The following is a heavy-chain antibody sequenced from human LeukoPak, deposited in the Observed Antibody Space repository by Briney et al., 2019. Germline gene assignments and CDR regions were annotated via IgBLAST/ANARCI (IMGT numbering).Heavy chain of an antibody. V-gene: IGHV4-39*07. CDR3: ARGQWLAYFDY. Sequence: PSETLSLTCTVSGGSISSSSYYWGWIRQPPGKGLEWTGSIYYSGSTYYNPSLKSRVTISVDTSKNQFSLKLSSVTAADTAVYYCARGQWLAYFDYWGQGTLVTVSS. D-gene: IGHD6-19*01. CDR1: GGSISSSSYY. CDR2: IYYSGST. J-gene: IGHJ4*02.